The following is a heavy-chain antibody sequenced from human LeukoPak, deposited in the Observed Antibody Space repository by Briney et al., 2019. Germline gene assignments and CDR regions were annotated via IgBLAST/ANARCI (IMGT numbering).Heavy chain of an antibody. CDR2: IYSDGSST. D-gene: IGHD3-10*01. J-gene: IGHJ4*02. Sequence: GGSLRLSCAASGFTFSDYYMSWIRQAPGKGLVWVSRIYSDGSSTNYADSVKGRFTISRDNAKNTLYLQMNSLRAEDTAVYYCARDRSSLGLWFGELRNWGQGTLVTVSS. CDR1: GFTFSDYY. V-gene: IGHV3-74*01. CDR3: ARDRSSLGLWFGELRN.